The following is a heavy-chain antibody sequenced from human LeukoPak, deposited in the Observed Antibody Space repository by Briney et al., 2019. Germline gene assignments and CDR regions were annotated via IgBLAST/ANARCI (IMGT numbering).Heavy chain of an antibody. CDR3: AHRGYSYGSVWFDP. V-gene: IGHV2-5*01. Sequence: SGPTLVRPTQTLTLTCTFSGFSLSTSGMGVGWIRQPPGKALEWLALIYWNDDKRYSPSLKSRLTITKDTSKNQVVLTMTNMDPVDTATHYCAHRGYSYGSVWFDPWGQGTLVTVSS. J-gene: IGHJ5*02. CDR1: GFSLSTSGMG. CDR2: IYWNDDK. D-gene: IGHD5-18*01.